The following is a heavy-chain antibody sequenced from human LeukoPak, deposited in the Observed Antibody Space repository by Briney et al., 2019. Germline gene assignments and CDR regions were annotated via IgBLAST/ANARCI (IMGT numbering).Heavy chain of an antibody. V-gene: IGHV3-9*01. J-gene: IGHJ4*02. Sequence: GGSLRLSCAASGFTFDDYAMHWVRQAPGKGLEWVSGISWNSGSIGYADSVKGRFTISRDNAKNSLSLQMNSLRAEDTAFYYCAKGGDYGDYFDCWGQGTLVTVSS. CDR2: ISWNSGSI. CDR1: GFTFDDYA. D-gene: IGHD4-17*01. CDR3: AKGGDYGDYFDC.